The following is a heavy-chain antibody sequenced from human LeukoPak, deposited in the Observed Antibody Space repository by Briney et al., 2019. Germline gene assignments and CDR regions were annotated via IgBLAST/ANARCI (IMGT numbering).Heavy chain of an antibody. CDR2: IIPILGIA. J-gene: IGHJ4*02. V-gene: IGHV1-69*04. CDR1: GGTFSSYA. Sequence: GASVKVSCKASGGTFSSYAISWVRQAPGQGLEWMGRIIPILGIANYAQKFQGRVTITADNSTSTAYMELSSLRSEDTAVYYCARLVDTAMVKPADYWGQGTLVTVSS. CDR3: ARLVDTAMVKPADY. D-gene: IGHD5-18*01.